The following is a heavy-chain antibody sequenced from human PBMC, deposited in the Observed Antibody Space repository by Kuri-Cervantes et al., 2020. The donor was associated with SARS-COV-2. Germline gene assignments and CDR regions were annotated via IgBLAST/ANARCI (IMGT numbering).Heavy chain of an antibody. CDR2: IYYSGST. J-gene: IGHJ4*02. Sequence: GSLRLSCTVSGGSISSSSYYWGWIRQPPGKGLEWIGSIYYSGSTNYNPSLKSRVTISVDKSKNQFSLKLSSVTAADTAVYYCAKDSDWSLDYWGQGTLVTVSS. V-gene: IGHV4-39*07. CDR3: AKDSDWSLDY. D-gene: IGHD1-1*01. CDR1: GGSISSSSYY.